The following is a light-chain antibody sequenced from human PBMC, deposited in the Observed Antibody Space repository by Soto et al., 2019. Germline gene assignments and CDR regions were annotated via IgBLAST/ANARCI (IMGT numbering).Light chain of an antibody. V-gene: IGKV1-39*01. CDR1: QTISTY. Sequence: DIQMTQSPSSLSASVGDRVTITCRASQTISTYLNWYQHKPGKAPKLLIYAAFSLQSGVPSRFSGSGSGTDFTLTISSLQPEDFATYYCQQSYSTPIAFGQGTRLEIK. CDR2: AAF. J-gene: IGKJ5*01. CDR3: QQSYSTPIA.